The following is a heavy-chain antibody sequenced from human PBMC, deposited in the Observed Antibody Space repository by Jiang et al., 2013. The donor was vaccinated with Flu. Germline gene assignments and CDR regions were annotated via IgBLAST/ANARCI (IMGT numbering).Heavy chain of an antibody. CDR3: ALGYYYGSGSYYNAPFDY. D-gene: IGHD3-10*01. Sequence: YWNDDKRYSPSLKSRLTITKDTSKNQVVLTMTNMDPVDTATYYCALGYYYGSGSYYNAPFDYWGQGTLVTVSS. CDR2: YWNDDK. J-gene: IGHJ4*02. V-gene: IGHV2-5*01.